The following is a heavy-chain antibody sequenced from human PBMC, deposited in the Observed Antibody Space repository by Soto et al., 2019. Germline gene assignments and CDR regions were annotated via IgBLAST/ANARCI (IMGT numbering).Heavy chain of an antibody. CDR2: IYYSGST. D-gene: IGHD3-22*01. CDR1: GGSISSGGYY. V-gene: IGHV4-31*03. Sequence: QVQLQESGPGLVKPSQTLSLTCTVSGGSISSGGYYWSWIRQHPGKGLEWIGYIYYSGSTYYNPSLKRRVTTSXATXKXLFSLKLSSVTAADTAVYYCARAYDSSGPPPYYFDYWGQGTLVTVSS. CDR3: ARAYDSSGPPPYYFDY. J-gene: IGHJ4*02.